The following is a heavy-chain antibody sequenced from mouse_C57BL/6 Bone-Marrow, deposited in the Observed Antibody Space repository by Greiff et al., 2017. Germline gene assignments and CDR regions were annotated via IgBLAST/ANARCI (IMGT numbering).Heavy chain of an antibody. CDR2: ISSGGSYT. D-gene: IGHD2-5*01. CDR1: GFTFSSYG. Sequence: EVQRVESGGDLVKPGGSLKLSCAASGFTFSSYGMSWVRQTPDKRLEWVATISSGGSYTYYPDSVKGRFTISRDNAKNTLYLQMSSLKSEDTAMYYCASLSNYYAMDYWGQGTSVTVSS. CDR3: ASLSNYYAMDY. J-gene: IGHJ4*01. V-gene: IGHV5-6*01.